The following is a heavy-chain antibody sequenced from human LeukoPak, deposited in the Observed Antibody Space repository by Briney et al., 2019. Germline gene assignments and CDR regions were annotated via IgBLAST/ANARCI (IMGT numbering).Heavy chain of an antibody. V-gene: IGHV3-48*03. D-gene: IGHD3-10*01. CDR2: ISSTGSTI. CDR1: GFTFSSYE. CDR3: ARDFRAEWFGEFYYYYYMDV. J-gene: IGHJ6*03. Sequence: GGSLRLSCAVSGFTFSSYEMNWVRQAPGKGLEWLSYISSTGSTIYYADSVKGRFTISRDNAKNSLYLQMNSLRAEDTAVYYCARDFRAEWFGEFYYYYYMDVWGKGTTVTISS.